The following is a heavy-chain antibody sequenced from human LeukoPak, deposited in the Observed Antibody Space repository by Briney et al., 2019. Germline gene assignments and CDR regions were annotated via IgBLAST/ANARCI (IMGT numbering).Heavy chain of an antibody. CDR2: INTNTGNP. Sequence: ASVKVSCKASGYTFTGYYMHWVRQAPGQGLEWMGWINTNTGNPTYAQGFTGRFVFSLDTSVSTAYLQISSLKAEDTAVYYCARIGGYYYDSSGYYSHDAFDIWGQGTMVTVSS. CDR3: ARIGGYYYDSSGYYSHDAFDI. CDR1: GYTFTGYY. V-gene: IGHV7-4-1*02. D-gene: IGHD3-22*01. J-gene: IGHJ3*02.